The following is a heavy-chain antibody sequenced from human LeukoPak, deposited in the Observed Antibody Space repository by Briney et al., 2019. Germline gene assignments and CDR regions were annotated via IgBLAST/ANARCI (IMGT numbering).Heavy chain of an antibody. D-gene: IGHD3-10*01. Sequence: SETLSLTCSVSGGSISGGSYYWSWIRQPAGQGLEWIGRIYTRGSTNYNPSLKSRVTIAVDTSQNQFSLKLTSVTAADTAVYYCAREGLNMVRGVIPKEAWGWFDPWGQGTLVTVSS. CDR1: GGSISGGSYY. J-gene: IGHJ5*02. V-gene: IGHV4-61*02. CDR2: IYTRGST. CDR3: AREGLNMVRGVIPKEAWGWFDP.